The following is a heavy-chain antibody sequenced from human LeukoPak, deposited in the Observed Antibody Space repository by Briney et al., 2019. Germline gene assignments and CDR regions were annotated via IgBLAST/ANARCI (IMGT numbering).Heavy chain of an antibody. V-gene: IGHV4-34*01. CDR2: INHSGST. D-gene: IGHD5-12*01. CDR1: GGSFSGYY. J-gene: IGHJ4*02. Sequence: SETLSLTCAVYGGSFSGYYWSWIRQPPGKGLEWIGEINHSGSTNYNPSLKSRVTISVDTSKNQFSLKLSSVTAADTAVYYCAREGRGYSGYARYWGQGTLVSVSS. CDR3: AREGRGYSGYARY.